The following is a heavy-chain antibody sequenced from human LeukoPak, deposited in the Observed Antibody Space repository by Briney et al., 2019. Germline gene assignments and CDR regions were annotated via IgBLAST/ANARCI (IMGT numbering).Heavy chain of an antibody. CDR2: IYSGGNT. CDR3: VANTGAGTYGKFQY. Sequence: GGSLRLSCAASGCIVSGNYRNWVRQPPGRGLEWVSIIYSGGNTYYAHSVKGRFTITRDNAKNTLYLQMSSLRAEDTAMYYCVANTGAGTYGKFQYWGQGTLVILSA. D-gene: IGHD1-26*01. J-gene: IGHJ1*01. CDR1: GCIVSGNY. V-gene: IGHV3-53*01.